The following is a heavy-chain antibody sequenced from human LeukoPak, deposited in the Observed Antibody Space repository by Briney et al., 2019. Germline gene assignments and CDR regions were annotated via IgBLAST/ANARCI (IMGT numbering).Heavy chain of an antibody. CDR2: IKQDGSEK. CDR3: ARVGGRYSPLGY. J-gene: IGHJ4*02. D-gene: IGHD3-16*02. Sequence: PGGSLRLSCAASGFTFSSYWMSWVRQAPGKGLEWGANIKQDGSEKYYVDSVKGRFTISRDNDKNSLFLQMTSLRAEDTAVYYCARVGGRYSPLGYWGQGTLVTVSS. V-gene: IGHV3-7*01. CDR1: GFTFSSYW.